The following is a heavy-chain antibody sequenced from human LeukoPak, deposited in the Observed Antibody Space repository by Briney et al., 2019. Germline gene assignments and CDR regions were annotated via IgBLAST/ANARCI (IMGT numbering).Heavy chain of an antibody. V-gene: IGHV3-9*03. Sequence: GRSLRLSCAASGFTFDDYAMHWVRHAPGKGLEWVSGISWNSGSIDYADSAKGRFTISRDNAKNSLYLQMNSLRAEDMALYYCAKMGGGNSEAFDIWGQGTMVTVSS. CDR2: ISWNSGSI. D-gene: IGHD4-23*01. CDR3: AKMGGGNSEAFDI. J-gene: IGHJ3*02. CDR1: GFTFDDYA.